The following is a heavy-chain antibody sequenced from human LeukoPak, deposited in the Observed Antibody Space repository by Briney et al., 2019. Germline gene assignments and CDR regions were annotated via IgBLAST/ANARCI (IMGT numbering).Heavy chain of an antibody. CDR3: ASGTMTTVTKYYFDY. D-gene: IGHD4-17*01. CDR2: IYPGDSDT. Sequence: GGSPQISRQGSGSPFTIYWIGYVRLVTGKGLEWMGTIYPGDSDTRDSASFQGQVTSSADKSISTAYLQWSSLKASGTAMYYCASGTMTTVTKYYFDYWGQGTLVTVSS. V-gene: IGHV5-51*01. J-gene: IGHJ4*02. CDR1: GSPFTIYW.